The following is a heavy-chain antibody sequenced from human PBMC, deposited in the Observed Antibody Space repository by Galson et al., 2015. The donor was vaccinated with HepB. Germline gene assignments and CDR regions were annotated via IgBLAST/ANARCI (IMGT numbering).Heavy chain of an antibody. D-gene: IGHD3-10*01. CDR2: IDWGGDK. CDR1: GFSLTGNGVC. V-gene: IGHV2-70*20. Sequence: PALVKPTQTLTLTCTVSGFSLTGNGVCVSWVRQPPGKALESLAVIDWGGDKYYSTSLETRVTISRDTSKNQVVLTMTDMDPVDTATYYCARMQNTDHLGGYYFDYWGQGALVTVSS. J-gene: IGHJ4*02. CDR3: ARMQNTDHLGGYYFDY.